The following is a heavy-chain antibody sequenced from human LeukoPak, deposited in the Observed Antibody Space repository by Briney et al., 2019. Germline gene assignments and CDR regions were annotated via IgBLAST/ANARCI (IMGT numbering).Heavy chain of an antibody. Sequence: GGSLRLSCAASGFTFSDYYMSWIRQAPGKGLEWVSYIGTSGSTIYYADSVKGRFTISRDNAKNSPYLQMNSLRAEDTAVYYCTRGRAYSYGYFDYWGQGTLVTVSS. D-gene: IGHD5-18*01. V-gene: IGHV3-11*04. CDR1: GFTFSDYY. J-gene: IGHJ4*02. CDR2: IGTSGSTI. CDR3: TRGRAYSYGYFDY.